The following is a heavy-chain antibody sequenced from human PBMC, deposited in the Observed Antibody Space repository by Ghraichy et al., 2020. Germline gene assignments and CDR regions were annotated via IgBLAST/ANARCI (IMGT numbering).Heavy chain of an antibody. Sequence: GGSLRLSCAASGFTFSNYAMSWVRQARGKGLEWVSAISGSGGTTYYADSVKGRFTISRDNSKNTLYLQMNTLRAEDMAVYYCAKGGCSGGTCYSDLDYWGQGTLVTVSS. D-gene: IGHD2-15*01. CDR1: GFTFSNYA. V-gene: IGHV3-23*01. J-gene: IGHJ4*02. CDR2: ISGSGGTT. CDR3: AKGGCSGGTCYSDLDY.